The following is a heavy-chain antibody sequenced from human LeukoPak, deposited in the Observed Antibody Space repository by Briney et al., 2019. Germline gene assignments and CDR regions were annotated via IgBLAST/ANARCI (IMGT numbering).Heavy chain of an antibody. Sequence: GGSLRLSCAVSGFPFSVYEMNWVRQAPGKGLEWVSNIGSSGSTIYYADSVKGRFSISRDNAKSSLYLQMNSLRVEDTAVYYCALLAVASDFDYWGQGALVTASS. J-gene: IGHJ4*02. CDR1: GFPFSVYE. CDR3: ALLAVASDFDY. D-gene: IGHD6-19*01. CDR2: IGSSGSTI. V-gene: IGHV3-48*03.